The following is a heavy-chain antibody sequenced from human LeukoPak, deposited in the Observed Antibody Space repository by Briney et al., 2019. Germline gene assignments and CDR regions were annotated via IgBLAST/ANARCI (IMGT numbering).Heavy chain of an antibody. CDR3: ARGSSSSWYHSLYY. CDR2: ISGSGGST. Sequence: GGSLRLSCAASGFTFSSYAMSWVRQAPGKGLEWVSAISGSGGSTYYADSVKGRFTISRDNSKNTLHLQMNSLRAEDTAVYYCARGSSSSWYHSLYYWGQGTLVTVSS. V-gene: IGHV3-23*01. CDR1: GFTFSSYA. D-gene: IGHD6-13*01. J-gene: IGHJ4*02.